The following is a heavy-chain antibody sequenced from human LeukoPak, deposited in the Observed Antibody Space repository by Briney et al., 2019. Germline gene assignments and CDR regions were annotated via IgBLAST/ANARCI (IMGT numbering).Heavy chain of an antibody. Sequence: SETLSLTCTVSGGSVSSYYWSWIRQPPGKGLEWIGYIYNSENTKYNSSLESRVTISVDTSKNQFFLKLSSVTAADTGVYYCARFHSGPSGWYVLWYFDLWGRGTLVTVSS. CDR1: GGSVSSYY. CDR2: IYNSENT. D-gene: IGHD6-19*01. V-gene: IGHV4-4*09. J-gene: IGHJ2*01. CDR3: ARFHSGPSGWYVLWYFDL.